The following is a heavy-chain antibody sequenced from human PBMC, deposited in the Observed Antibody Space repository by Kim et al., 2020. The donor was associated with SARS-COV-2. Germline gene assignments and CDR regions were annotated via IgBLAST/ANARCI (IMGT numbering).Heavy chain of an antibody. CDR3: ARGMFASGFDV. D-gene: IGHD3-10*02. V-gene: IGHV3-74*01. CDR2: INTGGSST. J-gene: IGHJ6*02. Sequence: GGSLRLSCVASGFTLNTYWISWVRQAPGKGLVWVSRINTGGSSTHYADSVKGRFTMSRDNAENTVILQMHSLRAEDTAVYYCARGMFASGFDVWGQGTTVTIPS. CDR1: GFTLNTYW.